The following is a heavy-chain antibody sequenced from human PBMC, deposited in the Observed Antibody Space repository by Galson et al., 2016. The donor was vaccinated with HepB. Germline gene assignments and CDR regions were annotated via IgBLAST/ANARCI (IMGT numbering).Heavy chain of an antibody. D-gene: IGHD1-14*01. CDR2: IHYSGTT. Sequence: SETLSLTCTVSGGSMRSPTYYWGWIRQPPGKGLDWIGSIHYSGTTYFNPSLKSRLNMSVDTSKNQFSLQLTSVTVEDTAVYYCTRVNHLGRGFNVWGQGTTVTVSS. CDR1: GGSMRSPTYY. CDR3: TRVNHLGRGFNV. J-gene: IGHJ6*02. V-gene: IGHV4-39*01.